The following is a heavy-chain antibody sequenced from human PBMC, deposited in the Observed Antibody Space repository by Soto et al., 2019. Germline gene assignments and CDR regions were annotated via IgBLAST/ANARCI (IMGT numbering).Heavy chain of an antibody. Sequence: LSLICTVSGGSISNGDHYWSWIRQPPGKGLEWIGYIYNSGSTHYNPSLKRRVTISVDTSKNQFSLNLNSVTAADTAVYYCARDRGLLLYYFDYWGQGTLVTVSS. CDR2: IYNSGST. D-gene: IGHD2-21*01. V-gene: IGHV4-30-4*01. CDR3: ARDRGLLLYYFDY. CDR1: GGSISNGDHY. J-gene: IGHJ4*02.